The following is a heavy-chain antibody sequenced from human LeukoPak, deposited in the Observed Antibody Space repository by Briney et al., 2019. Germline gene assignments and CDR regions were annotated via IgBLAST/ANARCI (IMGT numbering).Heavy chain of an antibody. CDR1: GYTFTRYD. J-gene: IGHJ5*02. CDR2: MNPSTGNT. D-gene: IGHD5-18*01. V-gene: IGHV1-8*01. CDR3: ARSLRPDTAVANWSDP. Sequence: GASVKVSCKASGYTFTRYDINWVRQATGQGPEWMGWMNPSTGNTVYAQKFQGRITMTRDTSTSTAYMELSSLRSDDTAVYYCARSLRPDTAVANWSDPWGQGTLVTVSS.